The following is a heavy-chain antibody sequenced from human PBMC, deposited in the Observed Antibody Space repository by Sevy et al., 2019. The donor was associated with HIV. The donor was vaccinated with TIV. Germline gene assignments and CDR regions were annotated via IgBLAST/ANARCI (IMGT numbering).Heavy chain of an antibody. D-gene: IGHD5-12*01. CDR2: ISYDGSNK. V-gene: IGHV3-30*04. CDR3: ASIFLGYSGYAAVVFDY. Sequence: GGSLRLSCAASGFTFSSYAMRWVRQAPGKGLEWVAVISYDGSNKYYADSVKGRFTISRDNSKNTLYLQMNSLRAEDTAVYYCASIFLGYSGYAAVVFDYWGQGTLVTVSS. J-gene: IGHJ4*02. CDR1: GFTFSSYA.